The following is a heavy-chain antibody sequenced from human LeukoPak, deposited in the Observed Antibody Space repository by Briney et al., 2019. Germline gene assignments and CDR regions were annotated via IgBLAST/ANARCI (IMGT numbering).Heavy chain of an antibody. Sequence: SETLSLTCTVSGGSIGSSSYCWGWIRQPPGKGLEGIGSIDYSGSTYYHPSLKSRVTISADPSKNQFSLKLSSVTAADTAVYYCARAHDFWSANHYMDVWGEGTTVTVSS. D-gene: IGHD3-3*01. J-gene: IGHJ6*03. CDR1: GGSIGSSSYC. CDR2: IDYSGST. V-gene: IGHV4-39*07. CDR3: ARAHDFWSANHYMDV.